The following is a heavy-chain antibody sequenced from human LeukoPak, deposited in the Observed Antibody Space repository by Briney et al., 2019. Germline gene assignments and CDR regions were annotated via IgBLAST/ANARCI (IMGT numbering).Heavy chain of an antibody. V-gene: IGHV4-39*01. J-gene: IGHJ4*02. D-gene: IGHD5-24*01. CDR1: GGSISSNSYY. Sequence: KPSETLSLTCTVSGGSISSNSYYWGWIRQPPGKGLEWIGSIYYSGSTYYNPSLKSRVTISVDTSKNQFSLKLSSVTAADTAVYYCAGLRDGYDLKGKKGFDYWGQGTLVTVSS. CDR2: IYYSGST. CDR3: AGLRDGYDLKGKKGFDY.